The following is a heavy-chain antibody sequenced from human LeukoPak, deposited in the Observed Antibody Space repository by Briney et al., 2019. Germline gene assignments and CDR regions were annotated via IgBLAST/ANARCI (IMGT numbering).Heavy chain of an antibody. J-gene: IGHJ3*02. V-gene: IGHV4-34*01. CDR3: ARGRYRHYYGSGSPPNDAFDI. Sequence: PSETLSLTCAVYGGSFSGYYWSWIRQPPGKGLEWIGEINHSVSTNYNPSLKSRVTISVDTSKNQFSLKLSSVTAADTAVYYCARGRYRHYYGSGSPPNDAFDIWGRGTMVTVSS. CDR2: INHSVST. D-gene: IGHD3-10*01. CDR1: GGSFSGYY.